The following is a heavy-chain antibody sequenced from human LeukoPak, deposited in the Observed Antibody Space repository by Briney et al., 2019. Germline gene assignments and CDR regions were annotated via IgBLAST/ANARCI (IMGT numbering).Heavy chain of an antibody. CDR1: GGSISNNNW. CDR2: IYHSGST. CDR3: ARGAQSGYNYMIDY. V-gene: IGHV4-4*02. D-gene: IGHD5-24*01. J-gene: IGHJ4*02. Sequence: SETLSLTCVVSGGSISNNNWWSWVRQPPVQGLECIGEIYHSGSTNYNPSLKSRVTISLDKSKNQFSLKLRSVTAADTAVYYCARGAQSGYNYMIDYWGQGTLVTVSS.